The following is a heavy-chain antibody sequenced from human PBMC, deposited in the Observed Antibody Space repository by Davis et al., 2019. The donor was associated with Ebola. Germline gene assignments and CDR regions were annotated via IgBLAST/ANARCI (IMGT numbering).Heavy chain of an antibody. CDR1: GFTFSAYS. V-gene: IGHV3-48*01. CDR2: ISSSSSTI. CDR3: AKQRGVGAIDYDY. Sequence: GESLKISCAASGFTFSAYSMSWVRQAPGKGLEWVSYISSSSSTIYYADSVKGRFTTFRDNPKNTLYLQMNSLRADDTAVYYCAKQRGVGAIDYDYWGRGTVVTVSS. J-gene: IGHJ4*02. D-gene: IGHD1-26*01.